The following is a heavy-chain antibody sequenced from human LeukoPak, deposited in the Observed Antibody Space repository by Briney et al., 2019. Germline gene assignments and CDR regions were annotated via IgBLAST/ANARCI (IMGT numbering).Heavy chain of an antibody. CDR1: GGSFSGYY. V-gene: IGHV4-34*01. D-gene: IGHD2-15*01. J-gene: IGHJ4*02. CDR2: INHSGST. CDR3: ASVNSTPYL. Sequence: PSETLSLTCAVYGGSFSGYYWSWIRQPPGKGLEWIGEINHSGSTNYNPSLKSRVTISVDTSKNQFSLKLSSVTAADTAVYYCASVNSTPYLWGQGTLVTVSS.